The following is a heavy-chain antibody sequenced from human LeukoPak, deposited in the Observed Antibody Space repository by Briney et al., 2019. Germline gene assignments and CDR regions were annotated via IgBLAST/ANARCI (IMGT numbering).Heavy chain of an antibody. Sequence: GGSLRLSCAASGFTFSSHAMSWVRQAPGKGLEWVSAISGSGVSTYYADSVKGRFTISRDNSKNTLNLQMNGLRAEDTVVYYCAKGPLTEVAGTTWDYWGQGTLVTVSS. CDR2: ISGSGVST. J-gene: IGHJ4*02. D-gene: IGHD6-19*01. CDR3: AKGPLTEVAGTTWDY. V-gene: IGHV3-23*01. CDR1: GFTFSSHA.